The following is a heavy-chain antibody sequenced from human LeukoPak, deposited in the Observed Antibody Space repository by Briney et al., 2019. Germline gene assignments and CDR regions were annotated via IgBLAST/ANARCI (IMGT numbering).Heavy chain of an antibody. CDR1: GGSISNYY. V-gene: IGHV4-59*01. Sequence: SETLSLTSTDSGGSISNYYWSWIRQPPGKGLEWIRYIHYSGSTNYNPSLKSRVTISVDTSKNQFSLKLSSVTAADTAVYYCARTQEAGYNSGWNDSYYYYYMDVWGKGTTVTISS. J-gene: IGHJ6*03. D-gene: IGHD6-19*01. CDR3: ARTQEAGYNSGWNDSYYYYYMDV. CDR2: IHYSGST.